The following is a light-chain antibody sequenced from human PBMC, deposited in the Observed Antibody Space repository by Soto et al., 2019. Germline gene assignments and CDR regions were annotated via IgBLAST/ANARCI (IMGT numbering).Light chain of an antibody. CDR3: QQYNNWPPWT. CDR2: GSS. Sequence: EIVMTQSPATLSVSPGEGATLSCRASQSISSNLAWYQQKPGQAPRLLIYGSSTRATGIPARFSGSGSGTEFTLTISSLQSEDFAVYYCQQYNNWPPWTFGQGTKVDIK. V-gene: IGKV3-15*01. CDR1: QSISSN. J-gene: IGKJ1*01.